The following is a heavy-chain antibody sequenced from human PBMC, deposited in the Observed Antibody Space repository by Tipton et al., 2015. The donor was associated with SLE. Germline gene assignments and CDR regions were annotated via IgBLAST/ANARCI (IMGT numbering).Heavy chain of an antibody. J-gene: IGHJ3*02. Sequence: QSGPEVKKPGASVKVSCKASGYTFTSYGISWVRQAPGQGLEWMGWISAYNGNTNYAQKLQGRVTMTTDTSTSTAYMELRSLRSDDTAGYYCARGGPGYSSRGYEAFDIWGQGTRVTVSS. CDR2: ISAYNGNT. V-gene: IGHV1-18*01. D-gene: IGHD6-13*01. CDR1: GYTFTSYG. CDR3: ARGGPGYSSRGYEAFDI.